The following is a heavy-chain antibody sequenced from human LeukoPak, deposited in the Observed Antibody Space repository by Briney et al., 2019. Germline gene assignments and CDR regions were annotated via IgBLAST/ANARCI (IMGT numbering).Heavy chain of an antibody. Sequence: SETLSLTCAVNGGSFSGYFWSWIRQPPGKGLEWIGEINHSGSTNYNPSLKSRVTISVDTSKNQFSLKLSSVTAADTAVYYCARGRAGRRDFPHWGQGTLVTVSS. CDR1: GGSFSGYF. V-gene: IGHV4-34*01. D-gene: IGHD3-10*01. CDR3: ARGRAGRRDFPH. CDR2: INHSGST. J-gene: IGHJ1*01.